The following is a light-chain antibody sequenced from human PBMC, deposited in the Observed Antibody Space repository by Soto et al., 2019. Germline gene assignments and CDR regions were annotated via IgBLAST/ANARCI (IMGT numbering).Light chain of an antibody. CDR1: QSVSSSY. CDR3: QQYGSAPQT. Sequence: ILLRHSPGTLSLSPGERASLSCRSIQSVSSSYLAWYQQKPGQAPRLLIYGASSRATGIPDRFSGSGSGTDFTLTISRLEPEDFEVYYCQQYGSAPQTFGQGTKVDIK. V-gene: IGKV3-20*01. J-gene: IGKJ1*01. CDR2: GAS.